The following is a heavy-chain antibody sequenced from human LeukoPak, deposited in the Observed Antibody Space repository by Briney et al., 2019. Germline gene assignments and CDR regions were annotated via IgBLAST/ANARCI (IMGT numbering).Heavy chain of an antibody. D-gene: IGHD5-18*01. Sequence: PGGSLRLSCAASGFTFSSYAMNWVRQAPGKGLEWVSSISGGAGGAVYADSVKGRFTISRDNAKNSLYLQMNSLRAEDTAVYYCARDTSGYTFDDWGQGTLVTVSS. CDR1: GFTFSSYA. CDR2: ISGGAGGA. V-gene: IGHV3-21*01. CDR3: ARDTSGYTFDD. J-gene: IGHJ4*02.